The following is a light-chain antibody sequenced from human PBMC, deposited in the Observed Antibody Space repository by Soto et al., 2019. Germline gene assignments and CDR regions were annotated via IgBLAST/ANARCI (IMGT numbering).Light chain of an antibody. CDR3: QQYYSTPWT. CDR2: CAT. CDR1: QSVLYSSNNKNY. J-gene: IGKJ1*01. V-gene: IGKV4-1*01. Sequence: DIVMTQSPDSLAVSLGERATINCKSSQSVLYSSNNKNYLAWYQQKPGQPPKLLIYCATTRESGVPDRFSGSRSGTDFTLTISSLQAEDVAVYYCQQYYSTPWTFGQGTKVEIK.